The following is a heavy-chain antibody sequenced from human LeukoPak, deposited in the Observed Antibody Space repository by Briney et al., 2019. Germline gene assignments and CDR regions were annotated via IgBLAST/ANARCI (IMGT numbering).Heavy chain of an antibody. V-gene: IGHV1-8*01. CDR2: MNPNSGNT. Sequence: ASVKVSCKASGYTFTSYDINWVRQATGQGLEWMGWMNPNSGNTGYAQKFQGRVTMTRNTSISTAYMELSSLRSEDTAVYYCARDVTYVGAFDIWGQGTMVTVSS. J-gene: IGHJ3*02. CDR1: GYTFTSYD. CDR3: ARDVTYVGAFDI. D-gene: IGHD3-16*01.